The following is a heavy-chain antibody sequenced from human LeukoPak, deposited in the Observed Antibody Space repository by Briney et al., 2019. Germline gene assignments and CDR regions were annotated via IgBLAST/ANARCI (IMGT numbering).Heavy chain of an antibody. J-gene: IGHJ4*02. D-gene: IGHD6-13*01. Sequence: PGGSLRLSCAASGFTFSNYGMHWVRQAPGKGLEWVAVIWYGGSNKYYADSVKGRFTISRDNSKNTLYLQMNSLRAEDTAVYYCARAAAGIGYYFDYWGQGTLVTVSS. CDR2: IWYGGSNK. CDR3: ARAAAGIGYYFDY. V-gene: IGHV3-33*08. CDR1: GFTFSNYG.